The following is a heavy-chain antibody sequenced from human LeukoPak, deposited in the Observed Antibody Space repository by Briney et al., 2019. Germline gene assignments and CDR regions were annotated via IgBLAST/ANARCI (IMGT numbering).Heavy chain of an antibody. CDR3: ARGAYCGGDCYFDY. J-gene: IGHJ4*02. CDR1: GGSISTYY. V-gene: IGHV4-4*07. D-gene: IGHD2-21*02. CDR2: IYASGTT. Sequence: PWETLSLTCTVSGGSISTYYWNWIRQPAGKGLEWIGRIYASGTTNYNPSLKSRVTMSLDTSKNQFSLKVTSVTAADTAVYYCARGAYCGGDCYFDYWGQGTLVTVSS.